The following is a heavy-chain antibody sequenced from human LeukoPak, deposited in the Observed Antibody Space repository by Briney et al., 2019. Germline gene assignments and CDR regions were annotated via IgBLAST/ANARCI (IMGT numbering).Heavy chain of an antibody. V-gene: IGHV3-33*06. CDR2: IWYDGSDK. Sequence: GGSLRLSCAASGFTFSSYGMHWVRQAPGKGLEWVAVIWYDGSDKYYADSVKGRFTISRDNSKNTLYLQMNSLRAEDTAVYYCAKDYGDFWSGYPNYYYYYYMDVWGKGTTVTVSS. J-gene: IGHJ6*03. D-gene: IGHD3-3*01. CDR3: AKDYGDFWSGYPNYYYYYYMDV. CDR1: GFTFSSYG.